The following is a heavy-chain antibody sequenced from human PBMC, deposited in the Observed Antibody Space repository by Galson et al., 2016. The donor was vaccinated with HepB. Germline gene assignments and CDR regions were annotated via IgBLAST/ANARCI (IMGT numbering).Heavy chain of an antibody. CDR2: ISGNGGNT. D-gene: IGHD1-20*01. CDR3: ARGPGYNWNLPTWFDP. J-gene: IGHJ5*02. V-gene: IGHV3-64*01. CDR1: GFTFSSHA. Sequence: SLRLSCAASGFTFSSHAMHWVRQAPGKGLEYVSTISGNGGNTYYAKSVKGRFTISRDDSKNTLYLQMGSLRAEDMGVYYCARGPGYNWNLPTWFDPWGQGTLVTVSS.